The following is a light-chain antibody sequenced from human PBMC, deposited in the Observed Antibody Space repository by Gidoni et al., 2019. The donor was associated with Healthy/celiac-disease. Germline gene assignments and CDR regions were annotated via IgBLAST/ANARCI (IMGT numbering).Light chain of an antibody. CDR2: GAS. V-gene: IGKV3-15*01. CDR1: QSVSSN. J-gene: IGKJ4*01. Sequence: EIVMTQSPATLSVSPGERATLSCRASQSVSSNLAWYQQKPGQAPRLLIYGASTRATGIPARFSGSGSGTEFTLTISSMQSEDFAVDYCQQYNKWPLTFGGGTKVEIK. CDR3: QQYNKWPLT.